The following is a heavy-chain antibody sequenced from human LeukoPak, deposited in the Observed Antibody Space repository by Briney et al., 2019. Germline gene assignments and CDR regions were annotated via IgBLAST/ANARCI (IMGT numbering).Heavy chain of an antibody. Sequence: SETLSLTCTVSGGSISSSSYYWGWIRQPPGKGLEWIGGIYYSGSTYYNPSLKSRVTISVDTSKNQFSLKLSSVTAADTAVYYCARVEMATKFDPWGQGTLVTVSS. J-gene: IGHJ5*02. CDR1: GGSISSSSYY. V-gene: IGHV4-39*07. CDR3: ARVEMATKFDP. CDR2: IYYSGST. D-gene: IGHD5-24*01.